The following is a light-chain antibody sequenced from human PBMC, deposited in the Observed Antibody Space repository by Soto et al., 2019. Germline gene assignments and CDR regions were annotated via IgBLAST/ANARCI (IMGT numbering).Light chain of an antibody. J-gene: IGLJ1*01. CDR1: SSNIGGNS. CDR3: GSWDTSLSAYV. V-gene: IGLV1-51*01. CDR2: DDN. Sequence: QSVLTQPPSVSAAPGQKVTISCSGSSSNIGGNSVSWYQQLPGTAPKLLIYDDNKRPSGIPDRFSGSKSGTSATLGITGFQTGDEADYYCGSWDTSLSAYVFVTATKGTVL.